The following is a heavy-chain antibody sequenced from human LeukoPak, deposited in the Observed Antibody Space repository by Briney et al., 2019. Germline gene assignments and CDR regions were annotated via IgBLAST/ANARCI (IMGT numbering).Heavy chain of an antibody. J-gene: IGHJ3*02. CDR3: ARERWMAMVTGWAPDAFDI. V-gene: IGHV1-18*01. CDR2: ISAYNGNT. CDR1: GYTFTSYG. D-gene: IGHD5-18*01. Sequence: ASVKVSCKASGYTFTSYGISWVRQAPGQGLEWMGWISAYNGNTNYAQKLQGRVTITADESTSTAYMELSSLRSEDTAVYYCARERWMAMVTGWAPDAFDIWGQGTMVTVSS.